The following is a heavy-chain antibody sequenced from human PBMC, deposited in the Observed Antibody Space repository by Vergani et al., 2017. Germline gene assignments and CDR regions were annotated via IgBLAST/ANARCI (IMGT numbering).Heavy chain of an antibody. Sequence: QLQLQESGPGLLKPSETLSLTCAVYGGSFSGYYWSWIRQPPGKGLEWIGEINHSGSTNYNPSLKSRVTISVDTSKNQFSLKLSSVTAADTAVYYCARVKGAKRGFDYWGQGTLVTVSS. V-gene: IGHV4-34*01. CDR3: ARVKGAKRGFDY. CDR2: INHSGST. CDR1: GGSFSGYY. J-gene: IGHJ4*02.